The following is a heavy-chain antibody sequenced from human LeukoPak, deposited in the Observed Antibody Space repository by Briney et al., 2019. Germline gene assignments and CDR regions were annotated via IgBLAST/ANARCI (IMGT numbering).Heavy chain of an antibody. J-gene: IGHJ4*02. Sequence: GGSLRLSCAASGFTFSSYSMNWVRQAPGKGLEWVSSISSSSSYIHYADSVKGRCTISRDNAKNSLYLQMNSLRAEDTAVYYCARARHMQWLMTDYWGQGTLVTVSS. CDR3: ARARHMQWLMTDY. CDR1: GFTFSSYS. CDR2: ISSSSSYI. V-gene: IGHV3-21*01. D-gene: IGHD6-19*01.